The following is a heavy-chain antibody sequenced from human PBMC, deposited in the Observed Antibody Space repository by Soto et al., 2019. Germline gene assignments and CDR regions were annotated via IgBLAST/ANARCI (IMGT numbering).Heavy chain of an antibody. J-gene: IGHJ5*02. D-gene: IGHD6-13*01. Sequence: SVKVSCKASGGTFSSYAISWVRQAPGQGLEWMGGIIPIFGTANYAQKFQGRVTITADESTSTAYMELSSLRSEDTAVYYCVRDPRNAAAGIRGYWFYPWGQGTLVTVSS. CDR3: VRDPRNAAAGIRGYWFYP. V-gene: IGHV1-69*13. CDR2: IIPIFGTA. CDR1: GGTFSSYA.